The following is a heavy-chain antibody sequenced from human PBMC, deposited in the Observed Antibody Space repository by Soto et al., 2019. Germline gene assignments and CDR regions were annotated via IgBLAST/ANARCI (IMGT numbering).Heavy chain of an antibody. V-gene: IGHV4-59*01. D-gene: IGHD3-22*01. CDR2: IYYSGST. CDR1: GGSISSYY. J-gene: IGHJ3*02. CDR3: ARFNYYKDAFDI. Sequence: QVQLQESGPGLVKPSETLSLTCPVSGGSISSYYWSWIRQPPGKGLEWIGYIYYSGSTNYNPSLTSRVTISVDTSKNQFSLKLSSVTSADTAVYYCARFNYYKDAFDIWGQGTMVTVSS.